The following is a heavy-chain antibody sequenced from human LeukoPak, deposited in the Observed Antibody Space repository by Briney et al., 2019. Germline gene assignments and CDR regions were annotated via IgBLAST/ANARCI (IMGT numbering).Heavy chain of an antibody. CDR3: AKVRGAQYYFDY. Sequence: GGSLRLSCAASGFTFSSYGMHWVRQAPGKGLEWVAFIRYDGSNKYYADSVKGRFIISRDNSKNTLYLQMNSLRAEDTAVYYCAKVRGAQYYFDYWGQGTLVTVSS. CDR1: GFTFSSYG. V-gene: IGHV3-30*02. J-gene: IGHJ4*02. CDR2: IRYDGSNK. D-gene: IGHD3-10*01.